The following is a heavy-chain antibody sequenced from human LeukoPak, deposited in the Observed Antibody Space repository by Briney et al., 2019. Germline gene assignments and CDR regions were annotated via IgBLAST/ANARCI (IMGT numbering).Heavy chain of an antibody. D-gene: IGHD4-17*01. CDR3: ARAGYGDSDLDY. V-gene: IGHV4-38-2*02. CDR1: GYSISTSYY. Sequence: SETLSLTCTVSGYSISTSYYWGWIRQPPVKGLGWIGSIYHSGNTYYNPSLKSRVTISVDTSKNQFSLKLNSVTAADTAVYYCARAGYGDSDLDYWGQGTLVTVSS. CDR2: IYHSGNT. J-gene: IGHJ4*02.